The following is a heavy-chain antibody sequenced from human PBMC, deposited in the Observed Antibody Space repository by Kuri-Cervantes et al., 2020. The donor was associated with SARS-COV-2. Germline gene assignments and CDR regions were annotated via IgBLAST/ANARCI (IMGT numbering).Heavy chain of an antibody. Sequence: SVNVSCKASGYTFTSYGINWVRQTPGQGLEWMGGIIPIFATANYARKFQGRVTITADNSTSTAYVELSSLRSEYTAVYYCASVSPLVGVTSWNAFDIWGQGTMVTVSS. D-gene: IGHD1-26*01. CDR1: GYTFTSYG. J-gene: IGHJ3*02. V-gene: IGHV1-69*06. CDR3: ASVSPLVGVTSWNAFDI. CDR2: IIPIFATA.